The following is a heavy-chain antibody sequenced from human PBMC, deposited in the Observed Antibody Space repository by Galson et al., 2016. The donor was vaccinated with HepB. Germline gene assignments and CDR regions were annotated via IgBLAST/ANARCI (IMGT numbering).Heavy chain of an antibody. CDR3: AHGSGWLFDQ. D-gene: IGHD6-25*01. CDR1: GFSLNTLGMR. J-gene: IGHJ4*02. CDR2: IDWDDDT. V-gene: IGHV2-70*04. Sequence: PALVKPTQTLTLTCSFSGFSLNTLGMRVSWIRQPPGKPLEWLARIDWDDDTFYRTSLKTRLAIFKDTSKNQVFLIMTNMDPVDTATYYCAHGSGWLFDQWGQGTLVTVSS.